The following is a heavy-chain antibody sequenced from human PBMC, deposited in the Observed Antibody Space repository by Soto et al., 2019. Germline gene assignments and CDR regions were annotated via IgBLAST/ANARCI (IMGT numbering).Heavy chain of an antibody. CDR3: ARFDCSGAYCYSWPFNYVVDV. V-gene: IGHV3-33*08. CDR2: IWYDGSNK. Sequence: GGSLSLSCTTSGLTFNTYGMHWVRQAPGKGLEWVAIIWYDGSNKYYADSVKGRFTISRANSKNKLHLQMNSLRAEDTALYYSARFDCSGAYCYSWPFNYVVDVGGKGTTVTVSS. CDR1: GLTFNTYG. D-gene: IGHD2-15*01. J-gene: IGHJ6*04.